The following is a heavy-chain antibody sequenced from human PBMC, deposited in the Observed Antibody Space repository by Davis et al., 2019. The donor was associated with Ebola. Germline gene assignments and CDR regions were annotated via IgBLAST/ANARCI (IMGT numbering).Heavy chain of an antibody. CDR3: ARAPSTYDFWSGYPTTYFDY. CDR1: GFTFTSYA. V-gene: IGHV3-30*04. Sequence: GESLKISCAASGFTFTSYAIHWVRQAPGKGLEWVAVISYDGSNKYYADSVKGRFTISRDNSKNTLYLQMNSLRAEDTAVYYCARAPSTYDFWSGYPTTYFDYWGQGTLVTVSS. CDR2: ISYDGSNK. J-gene: IGHJ4*02. D-gene: IGHD3-3*01.